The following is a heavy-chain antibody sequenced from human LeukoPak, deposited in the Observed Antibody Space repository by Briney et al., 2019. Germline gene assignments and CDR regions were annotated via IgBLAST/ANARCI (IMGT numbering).Heavy chain of an antibody. CDR1: GGSISSGGYY. J-gene: IGHJ4*02. V-gene: IGHV4-31*03. CDR3: ARAVYDRNGHLFDY. D-gene: IGHD3-22*01. CDR2: IYYSGST. Sequence: PSQTLSLTCSVSGGSISSGGYYWSWIRQHPGKGLEWFGYIYYSGSTYYNPSLKSRVTISIDTSKNQFSLKLSSVTAADTAVYYCARAVYDRNGHLFDYWGQGTLVTVSS.